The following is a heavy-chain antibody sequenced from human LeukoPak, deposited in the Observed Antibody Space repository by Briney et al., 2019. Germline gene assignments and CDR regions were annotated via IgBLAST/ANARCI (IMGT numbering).Heavy chain of an antibody. CDR2: INPSGGST. D-gene: IGHD6-13*01. J-gene: IGHJ6*02. Sequence: GASVKVSCKASGYTFTSYYMHWVRQAPGQGLEWMGIINPSGGSTSYAQKFQGRVTMTRDTSTSTVYMELSSLRSEDTAVYYCARDRQQLVDYYYYYGMDVWGQGTTVTVSS. CDR3: ARDRQQLVDYYYYYGMDV. V-gene: IGHV1-46*01. CDR1: GYTFTSYY.